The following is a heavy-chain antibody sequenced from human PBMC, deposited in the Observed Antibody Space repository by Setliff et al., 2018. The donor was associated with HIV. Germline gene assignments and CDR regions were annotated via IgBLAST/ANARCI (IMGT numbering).Heavy chain of an antibody. CDR1: GGSISSGSYY. CDR3: GRDPVITMMVGPRFYFDY. D-gene: IGHD3-22*01. J-gene: IGHJ4*02. Sequence: PSETLSLTCTVSGGSISSGSYYWSWIRQPAGKGLEWIGRIFSSGSTSYNPSLKSRVTMSVDTSKNQFSLRLSSVTAADTAVYYCGRDPVITMMVGPRFYFDYWGQGILVTVSS. V-gene: IGHV4-61*02. CDR2: IFSSGST.